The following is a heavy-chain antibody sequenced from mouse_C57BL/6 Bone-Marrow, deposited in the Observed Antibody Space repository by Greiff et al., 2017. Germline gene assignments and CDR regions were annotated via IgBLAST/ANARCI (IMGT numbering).Heavy chain of an antibody. CDR3: TRGEITSVVAKDWYFDG. J-gene: IGHJ1*03. CDR2: ISSGGDYI. Sequence: EVKLEESGEGLVKPGGSLKLSCAASGFTFSSYAMSWVRQTPEKRLEWVAYISSGGDYIYYADTVKGRFTISRDNARNTLYLQMSSLKSEDTAMYYCTRGEITSVVAKDWYFDGWGTGTTVTVSS. V-gene: IGHV5-9-1*02. CDR1: GFTFSSYA. D-gene: IGHD1-1*01.